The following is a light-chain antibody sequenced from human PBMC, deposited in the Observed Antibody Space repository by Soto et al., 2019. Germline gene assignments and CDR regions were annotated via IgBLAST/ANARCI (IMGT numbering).Light chain of an antibody. CDR3: ASWDDSMNGYV. Sequence: QSALTQPPSASGTPGQRVTISCSGSSSNIGINTVNWYQQLPGTAPKLLMYANNQRPSGVPDRFSGSKSGTSASLAISGLQSEDEADYYCASWDDSMNGYVFGTGTKLTVL. CDR1: SSNIGINT. J-gene: IGLJ1*01. CDR2: ANN. V-gene: IGLV1-44*01.